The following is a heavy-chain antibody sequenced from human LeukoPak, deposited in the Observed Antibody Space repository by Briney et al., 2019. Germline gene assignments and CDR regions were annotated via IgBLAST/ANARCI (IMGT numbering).Heavy chain of an antibody. V-gene: IGHV3-48*04. D-gene: IGHD4-23*01. Sequence: PGGSLRLSCAASGFTFSSYSMNWVRQAPGKGLEWVSYISSSGSTIYYADSVKGRFTISRDNAKNSLYLQMNSLRAEDTAVYYCASDYGGNSFQDYWGQGTLVTVSS. J-gene: IGHJ4*02. CDR2: ISSSGSTI. CDR1: GFTFSSYS. CDR3: ASDYGGNSFQDY.